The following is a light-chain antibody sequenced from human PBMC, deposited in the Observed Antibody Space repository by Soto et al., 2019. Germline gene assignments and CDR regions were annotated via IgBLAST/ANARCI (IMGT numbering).Light chain of an antibody. CDR1: QSISSY. V-gene: IGKV1-39*01. J-gene: IGKJ5*01. Sequence: DIQMTQSPSSLSAAVRDRLTVSCRASQSISSYLNWDQQEPGKAPKLLIYAASSLQSGVPSRFSGSGSGTDFTLTISSLQPEDFATYYCQQSYSTPITFGQGTRLEIK. CDR3: QQSYSTPIT. CDR2: AAS.